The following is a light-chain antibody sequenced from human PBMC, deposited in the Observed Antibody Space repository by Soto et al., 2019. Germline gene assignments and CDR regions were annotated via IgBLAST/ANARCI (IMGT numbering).Light chain of an antibody. J-gene: IGKJ1*01. CDR3: QQGYSTPPVT. V-gene: IGKV1-39*01. CDR2: AAS. CDR1: QTISGY. Sequence: DNQMTQSPSSLSASVGDRVTITCRASQTISGYLNWYQQKPGKAPELLIYAASSLQSGVPSRFSGSGSATDFTLTISSLQPEDFATYYCQQGYSTPPVTFGQGTKVDIK.